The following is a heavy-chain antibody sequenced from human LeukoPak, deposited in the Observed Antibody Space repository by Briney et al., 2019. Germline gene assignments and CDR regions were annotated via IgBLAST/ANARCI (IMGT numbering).Heavy chain of an antibody. J-gene: IGHJ4*02. CDR3: ARTVDGYKYYFDY. D-gene: IGHD5-24*01. V-gene: IGHV4-59*01. CDR1: GGSISSYY. CDR2: IYYSGST. Sequence: SETLSLTCTVSGGSISSYYWSWIRQPPGKGLEWIGYIYYSGSTNYNPSLKSRVTISVDTSKNQFSLKLSSVTAADTAVYYCARTVDGYKYYFDYWGQGTLVTVSS.